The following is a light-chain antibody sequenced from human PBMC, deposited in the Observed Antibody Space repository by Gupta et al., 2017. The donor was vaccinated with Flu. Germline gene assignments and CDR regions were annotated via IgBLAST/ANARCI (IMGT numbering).Light chain of an antibody. CDR3: GSQTGKTNSCV. CDR1: TTAVGGCNS. J-gene: IGLJ3*02. V-gene: IGLV2-18*03. CDR2: EDS. Sequence: TTTAVGGCNSVFWFQPTPAQNPMLFIYEDSTRGSGAPARFSASKSATTAAITTTGAQAEEEADYYWGSQTGKTNSCVFGGGTTSTVL.